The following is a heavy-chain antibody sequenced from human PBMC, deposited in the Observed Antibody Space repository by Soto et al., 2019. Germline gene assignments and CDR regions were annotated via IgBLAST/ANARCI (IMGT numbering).Heavy chain of an antibody. J-gene: IGHJ3*02. CDR2: IIPLFNVA. CDR1: GGTFSNFA. CDR3: AASGRDVLGYDYKETEGLDI. V-gene: IGHV1-69*01. D-gene: IGHD4-4*01. Sequence: QVQLVQSGPEVKKPGSSVKVSCEASGGTFSNFAVNWVRQAPGQGLEWVGGIIPLFNVAKYAQKFEGRVTIVADDSTSTAYMDLSSLRSDDTAVYYCAASGRDVLGYDYKETEGLDIWGKGTMVTVSS.